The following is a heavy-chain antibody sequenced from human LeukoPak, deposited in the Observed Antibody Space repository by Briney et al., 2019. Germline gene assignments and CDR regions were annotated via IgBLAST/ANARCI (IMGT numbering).Heavy chain of an antibody. D-gene: IGHD1-26*01. Sequence: SETLSLTCTVSGGSISSYYWNWIRQPPGKGLKWIGYIYYSGSTNYNPSLKSRVTISVDTSKNQFSLKLSSVTAADTAVYYCARHGDIVGATKGNFWFDPWGQGTLVTVSS. V-gene: IGHV4-59*08. CDR2: IYYSGST. CDR3: ARHGDIVGATKGNFWFDP. J-gene: IGHJ5*02. CDR1: GGSISSYY.